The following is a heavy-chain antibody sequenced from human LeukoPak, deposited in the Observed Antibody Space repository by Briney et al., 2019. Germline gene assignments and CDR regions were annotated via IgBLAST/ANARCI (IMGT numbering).Heavy chain of an antibody. V-gene: IGHV4-61*01. Sequence: SETLSLTCTVSGYSISSGYYWGWIRQPPGKGLEWIGYIYYSGSTNYNPSLKSRVTISVDTSKNQLSLKLSSVTAADTAVYYCARGLGTVTFFDYWGQGTLVTVSS. D-gene: IGHD4-17*01. CDR1: GYSISSGYY. J-gene: IGHJ4*02. CDR3: ARGLGTVTFFDY. CDR2: IYYSGST.